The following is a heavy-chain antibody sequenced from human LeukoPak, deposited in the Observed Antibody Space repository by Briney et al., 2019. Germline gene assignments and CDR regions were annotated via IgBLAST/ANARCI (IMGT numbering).Heavy chain of an antibody. J-gene: IGHJ4*02. Sequence: GGSLRLSCAASGFTFSSYAMSWVRQAPGRGLEWVSAISGSGGSTYYADSVKGRFTISRDNSKNTLYLQMNSLRAEDTAVYYCAKEGWIFGVVIPVDYWGQGTLVTVSS. CDR3: AKEGWIFGVVIPVDY. D-gene: IGHD3-3*01. V-gene: IGHV3-23*01. CDR1: GFTFSSYA. CDR2: ISGSGGST.